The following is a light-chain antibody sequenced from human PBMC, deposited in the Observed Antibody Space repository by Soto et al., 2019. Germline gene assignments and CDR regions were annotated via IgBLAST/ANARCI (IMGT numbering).Light chain of an antibody. CDR3: QQYGSSPRT. Sequence: EIVLTQSPGTLSLSPGERATLSCRASQSVSNSYLAWYQQKPGQAPRLLMYAASSRATGIPDRFSGSGSGTDFTLTISRLEPEDFAVYYCQQYGSSPRTFGQGTRVEIK. J-gene: IGKJ1*01. CDR1: QSVSNSY. V-gene: IGKV3-20*01. CDR2: AAS.